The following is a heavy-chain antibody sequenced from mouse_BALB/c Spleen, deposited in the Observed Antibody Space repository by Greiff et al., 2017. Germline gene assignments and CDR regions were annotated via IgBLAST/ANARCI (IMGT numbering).Heavy chain of an antibody. CDR2: IYPGNGDT. D-gene: IGHD6-1*01. J-gene: IGHJ2*01. CDR3: ARPNPYFDY. V-gene: IGHV1-12*01. CDR1: GYTFTSYN. Sequence: QVQLQQSGAELVKPGASVKMSCKASGYTFTSYNMHWVKQTPGQGLEWIGAIYPGNGDTSYNQKFKGKATLTADKSSSTAYMQLSSLTSEDSAVYYCARPNPYFDYWGQGTTLTVSS.